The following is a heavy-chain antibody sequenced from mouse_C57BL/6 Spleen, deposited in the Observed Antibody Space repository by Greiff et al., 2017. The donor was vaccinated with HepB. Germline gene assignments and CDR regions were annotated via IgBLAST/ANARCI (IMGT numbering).Heavy chain of an antibody. CDR3: ARTTVAAVDAMDY. V-gene: IGHV1-26*01. Sequence: EVQLQQSGPELVKPGASVKISCKASGYTFTDYYMNWVKQSHGQGLEWIGDINPNNGGTSYNQKFKGKATLTVDTYSSTAYMELRCLTSEDSAVYYCARTTVAAVDAMDYWGQGTSVTVSS. D-gene: IGHD1-1*01. J-gene: IGHJ4*01. CDR2: INPNNGGT. CDR1: GYTFTDYY.